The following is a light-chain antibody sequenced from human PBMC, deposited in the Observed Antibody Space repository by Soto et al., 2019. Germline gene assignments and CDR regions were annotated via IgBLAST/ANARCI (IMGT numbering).Light chain of an antibody. V-gene: IGKV2-30*02. CDR1: QSLVHSDGIAY. Sequence: DVVMTQSPLSLPVTLGQPASISCRSNQSLVHSDGIAYFSWYQQKPGQAPRLLIYGAFNRATGIPARFSGSGSGTDFTLTISSLEPEDSAVYYCQQRNIWPPVTFGHGTRLEI. CDR2: GAF. CDR3: QQRNIWPPVT. J-gene: IGKJ5*01.